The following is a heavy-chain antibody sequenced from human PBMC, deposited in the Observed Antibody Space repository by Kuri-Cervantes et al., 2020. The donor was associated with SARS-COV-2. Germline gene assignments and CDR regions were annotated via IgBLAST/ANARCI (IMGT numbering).Heavy chain of an antibody. V-gene: IGHV1-18*01. CDR2: ISAYNGNT. Sequence: ASVKVSCKASGYTFTSYGISWVRQAPGQGLEWMGWISAYNGNTNYAQKLQGRVTMTTDTFTSTAYMELRSLRSDDTAVYYCATARDIVVVPAASLEIWGQGTLVTVSS. CDR3: ATARDIVVVPAASLEI. D-gene: IGHD2-2*01. J-gene: IGHJ4*02. CDR1: GYTFTSYG.